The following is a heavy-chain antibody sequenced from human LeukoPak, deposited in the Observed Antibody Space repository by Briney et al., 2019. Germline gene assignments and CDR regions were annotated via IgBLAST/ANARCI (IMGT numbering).Heavy chain of an antibody. D-gene: IGHD3-3*01. CDR2: INPTNGGT. J-gene: IGHJ6*02. CDR1: GYTFTGYY. V-gene: IGHV1-2*02. Sequence: ASVKVSCKASGYTFTGYYLHWVRQAPGQGLEWIGWINPTNGGTNFPQKFQGRVTMTRDTSISTAYMELSRLRSDDTAVYYCARDFLEWLIPYYGMDVWGQGTTVTVSS. CDR3: ARDFLEWLIPYYGMDV.